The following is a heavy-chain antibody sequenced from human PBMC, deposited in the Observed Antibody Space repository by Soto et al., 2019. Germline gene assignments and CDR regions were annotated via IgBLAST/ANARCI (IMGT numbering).Heavy chain of an antibody. J-gene: IGHJ6*02. CDR3: ANIAAANYYYYGMDV. Sequence: LRLSCAASGFTFSSYGMHWVRQAPGKGLEWVAVISYDGSNKYYADSVKGRFTISRDNSKNTLYLQMNSLRAEDAAVYYCANIAAANYYYYGMDVWGQGTTVTVSS. CDR1: GFTFSSYG. D-gene: IGHD6-13*01. CDR2: ISYDGSNK. V-gene: IGHV3-30*18.